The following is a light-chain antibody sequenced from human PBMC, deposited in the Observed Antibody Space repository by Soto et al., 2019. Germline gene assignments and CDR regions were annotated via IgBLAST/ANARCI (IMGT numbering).Light chain of an antibody. Sequence: EIVMTQSPDTLSLSPGERATLSCRASQSVSSSYLVWYQQKPGQPPRLLIYGASNRATGIPDRFSGGGSGTDFTLTISKLEPEEFAVYYCQQRDGSPSMYTFGQGTKVDIK. CDR3: QQRDGSPSMYT. CDR2: GAS. CDR1: QSVSSSY. V-gene: IGKV3-20*01. J-gene: IGKJ2*01.